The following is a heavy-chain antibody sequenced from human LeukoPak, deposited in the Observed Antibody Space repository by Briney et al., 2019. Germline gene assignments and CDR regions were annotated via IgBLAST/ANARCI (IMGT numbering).Heavy chain of an antibody. Sequence: PGGSLRLSCAASGFTFSSYEMNWVRQARGKGLEWVSYISSSGSSIYYADSVKGRFTISRDNDKNSLYLQMNSRGAEDTAVYYCARDLEGVDTAMAEWFDPWGQGTLVTVSS. D-gene: IGHD5-18*01. J-gene: IGHJ5*02. V-gene: IGHV3-48*03. CDR3: ARDLEGVDTAMAEWFDP. CDR1: GFTFSSYE. CDR2: ISSSGSSI.